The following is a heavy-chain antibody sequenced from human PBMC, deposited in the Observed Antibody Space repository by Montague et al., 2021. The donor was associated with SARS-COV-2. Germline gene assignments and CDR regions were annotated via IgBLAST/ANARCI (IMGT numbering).Heavy chain of an antibody. J-gene: IGHJ6*04. CDR1: GGSISSGNYY. CDR3: ARESGSPTYYFYYGVDV. CDR2: IYTSGST. D-gene: IGHD1-26*01. V-gene: IGHV4-61*09. Sequence: TLSLTCTVSGGSISSGNYYWSWIRQPAGKGLEWIGHIYTSGSTNYNPSLKSRVTISVHTSNNQFSLKLSSVTAADTAVYYCARESGSPTYYFYYGVDVWGKGTTVTVSS.